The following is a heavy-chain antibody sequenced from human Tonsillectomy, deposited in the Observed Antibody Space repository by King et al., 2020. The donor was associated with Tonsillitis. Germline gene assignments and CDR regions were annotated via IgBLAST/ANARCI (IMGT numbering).Heavy chain of an antibody. D-gene: IGHD3-9*01. CDR3: AKALLYYDILTGHPMSYGMDV. J-gene: IGHJ6*02. V-gene: IGHV3-23*04. CDR1: GFTFSSYA. CDR2: ISGSGGST. Sequence: VQLVESGGGLVQPGGSLRLSCAASGFTFSSYAMSWVRQAPGKGLEWVSGISGSGGSTYYADSVKARFTISRDNSKNTLYLQMNSLRAEDTAVYYCAKALLYYDILTGHPMSYGMDVWGQGTTVTVSS.